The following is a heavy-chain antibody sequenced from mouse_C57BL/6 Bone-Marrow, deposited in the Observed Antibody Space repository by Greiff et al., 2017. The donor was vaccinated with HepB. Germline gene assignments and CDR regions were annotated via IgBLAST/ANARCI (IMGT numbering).Heavy chain of an antibody. CDR2: INPGSGGT. CDR1: GYAFTNYL. J-gene: IGHJ3*01. D-gene: IGHD3-2*02. V-gene: IGHV1-54*01. Sequence: VQLQQSGAELVRPGTSVKVSCKASGYAFTNYLIEWVKQRPGQGLEWIGVINPGSGGTNYNEKFKGKATLTADKSTSTAYMQLSSLTSEDTAVYCCAKQLRLGDWFAYWGQGTLVTVSA. CDR3: AKQLRLGDWFAY.